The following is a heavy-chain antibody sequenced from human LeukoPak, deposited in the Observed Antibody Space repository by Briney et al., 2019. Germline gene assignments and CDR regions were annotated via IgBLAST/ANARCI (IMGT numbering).Heavy chain of an antibody. CDR3: ARSRPITYYYDSSGFVGAFDI. J-gene: IGHJ3*02. CDR2: IYYRGST. CDR1: GGSISSSSYY. D-gene: IGHD3-22*01. Sequence: SETLSLTCTVAGGSISSSSYYWGWLRQPPGKGLEWIGSIYYRGSTYYSPSFKSRVVISVDTSKNQFSLKLSSVTAADTAVYYCARSRPITYYYDSSGFVGAFDIWGQGTMVTVSS. V-gene: IGHV4-39*01.